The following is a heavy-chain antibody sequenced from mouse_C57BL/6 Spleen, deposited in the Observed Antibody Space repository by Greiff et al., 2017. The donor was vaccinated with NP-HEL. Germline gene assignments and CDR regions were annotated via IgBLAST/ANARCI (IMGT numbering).Heavy chain of an antibody. CDR1: GYTFTSYG. CDR2: IYPRSGNT. J-gene: IGHJ1*03. V-gene: IGHV1-81*01. Sequence: QVQLQQSGAELARPGASVKLSCKASGYTFTSYGISWVKQRTGQGLEWIGEIYPRSGNTYYNEKFKGKATLTADKSSSTAYMELRSLTSEDSAVYFCARGGFITTVVASYWDFDVWGTGTTVTVSS. D-gene: IGHD1-1*01. CDR3: ARGGFITTVVASYWDFDV.